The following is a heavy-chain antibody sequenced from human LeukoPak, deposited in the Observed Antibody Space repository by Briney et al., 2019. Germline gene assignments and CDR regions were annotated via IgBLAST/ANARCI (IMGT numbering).Heavy chain of an antibody. J-gene: IGHJ3*02. CDR2: INGDGSTK. D-gene: IGHD3-10*01. CDR1: GFTFSNYW. CDR3: VREGSDDAFDI. Sequence: PGGSLRLSCAASGFTFSNYWMHWVRQAPGKGLVWVSRINGDGSTKPYAASVKGRFTISRDNAKNTLYLQMNSLRAEDTAIYYCVREGSDDAFDIWGQGTVVTVSS. V-gene: IGHV3-74*01.